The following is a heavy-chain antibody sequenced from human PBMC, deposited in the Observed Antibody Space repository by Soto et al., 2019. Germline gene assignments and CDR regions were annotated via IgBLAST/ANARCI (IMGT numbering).Heavy chain of an antibody. V-gene: IGHV3-21*06. CDR1: GFTFTRYS. Sequence: EVLLVESGGGLVKPGGSLSLSCAASGFTFTRYSMNWVRQAPGKGLEWVASISSTTNYIYYGESLKGRLTISRDNAKNSMYLQMNTLRAEDTAVYYCARESEDLSSNLDYWGPGTLVTVS. J-gene: IGHJ4*02. CDR2: ISSTTNYI. CDR3: ARESEDLSSNLDY.